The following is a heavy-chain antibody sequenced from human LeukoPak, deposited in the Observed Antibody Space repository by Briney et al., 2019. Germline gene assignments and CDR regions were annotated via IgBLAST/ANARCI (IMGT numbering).Heavy chain of an antibody. Sequence: GGSLRLSCAASGFTFSSYNMNWVRQTPGQGLEWVSSITSGSSHIYYADSVRGRFTISRDNAKSSLYLQMNSLRAEDTAVYYCARDPYSGSYGADYYYYMDVWGKGTTVTISS. V-gene: IGHV3-21*01. CDR2: ITSGSSHI. D-gene: IGHD1-26*01. J-gene: IGHJ6*03. CDR1: GFTFSSYN. CDR3: ARDPYSGSYGADYYYYMDV.